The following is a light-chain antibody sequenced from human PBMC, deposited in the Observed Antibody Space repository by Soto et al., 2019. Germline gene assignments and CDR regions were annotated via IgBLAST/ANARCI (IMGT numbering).Light chain of an antibody. CDR3: QHYNSYPHP. J-gene: IGKJ1*01. CDR2: AAS. Sequence: DNKMTLSPSTLSGSVGERVTITCRASQTFSSWLAWYQQKPGKAPKLLIYAASTLKSGFPSRFSGSGSGTEFTLTISSLQPEDFAAYYCQHYNSYPHPFGQGTKVDIK. V-gene: IGKV1-5*01. CDR1: QTFSSW.